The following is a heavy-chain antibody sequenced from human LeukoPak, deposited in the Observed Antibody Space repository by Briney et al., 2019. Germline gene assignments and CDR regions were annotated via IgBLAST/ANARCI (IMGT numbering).Heavy chain of an antibody. CDR2: ISAGGSST. J-gene: IGHJ4*02. CDR3: AKGYGSGSYPRTYFDY. CDR1: GFTFSSYA. D-gene: IGHD3-10*01. Sequence: GGSLRLSCAASGFTFSSYAMSWVRQAPGKGLEWVSAISAGGSSTYYAESVKGRLTISRDNSKNTLHLQMDSLRADDTAVYYCAKGYGSGSYPRTYFDYWGQGTLVTVSS. V-gene: IGHV3-23*01.